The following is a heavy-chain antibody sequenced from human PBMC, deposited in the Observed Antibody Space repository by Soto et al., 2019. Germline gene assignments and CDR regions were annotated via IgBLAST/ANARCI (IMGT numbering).Heavy chain of an antibody. CDR1: GASVTSYY. CDR2: VHSDGST. Sequence: QVQLQESGPGLVKPSETLSLTCTVSGASVTSYYWSWVRQPPGQGLEWIGFVHSDGSTKYNPSLERRFTFSVDASLKPRSLTMRSVSAADTAVYYCARESPVSHKTNGFDPCGQGILVPGSS. J-gene: IGHJ5*02. D-gene: IGHD2-8*01. CDR3: ARESPVSHKTNGFDP. V-gene: IGHV4-59*02.